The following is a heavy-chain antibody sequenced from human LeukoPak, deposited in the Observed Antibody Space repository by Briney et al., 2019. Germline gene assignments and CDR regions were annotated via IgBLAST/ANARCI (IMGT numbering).Heavy chain of an antibody. J-gene: IGHJ4*02. CDR2: FYHGGGT. V-gene: IGHV4-38-2*02. D-gene: IGHD6-13*01. Sequence: PSETLSLTCTVSGYSISTGYYWDWIRQPPGKGLEWIGTFYHGGGTYYNPSLKSRVTISVDTSKNQFSLRLSSVTAADTAVYYCARVTGYMVEDYFDYWGQGTLVTVSS. CDR1: GYSISTGYY. CDR3: ARVTGYMVEDYFDY.